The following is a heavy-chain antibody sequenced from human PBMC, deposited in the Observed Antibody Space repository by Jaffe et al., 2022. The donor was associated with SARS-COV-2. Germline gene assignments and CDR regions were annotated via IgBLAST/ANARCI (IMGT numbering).Heavy chain of an antibody. J-gene: IGHJ4*02. V-gene: IGHV3-23*01. Sequence: EVRLLESGGGFVQPGGSLRLSCAGSGFTFRSYAMSWVRQAPGKGLEWVSTISYSGTATDFADSVKGRFTISRDNSKSTLYLQMNSLRAEDTAIYYCAKDQSLEWQRFRSYFDSWGQGTLVSVSS. CDR2: ISYSGTAT. D-gene: IGHD3-3*01. CDR1: GFTFRSYA. CDR3: AKDQSLEWQRFRSYFDS.